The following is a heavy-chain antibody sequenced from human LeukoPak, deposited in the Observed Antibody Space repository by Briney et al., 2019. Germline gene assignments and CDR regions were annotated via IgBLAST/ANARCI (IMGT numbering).Heavy chain of an antibody. Sequence: PGGSLRLSCAASGFSFSNHWMHWVRQVPGKGLVWVSRINSDGSSTTYADSVKGRFTISRDNAKNTLYLQMNSLRDEDTAVYYCTRDVSQSSSWYGEFDYWGQGTQATVSS. CDR3: TRDVSQSSSWYGEFDY. D-gene: IGHD6-13*01. CDR1: GFSFSNHW. J-gene: IGHJ4*02. V-gene: IGHV3-74*03. CDR2: INSDGSST.